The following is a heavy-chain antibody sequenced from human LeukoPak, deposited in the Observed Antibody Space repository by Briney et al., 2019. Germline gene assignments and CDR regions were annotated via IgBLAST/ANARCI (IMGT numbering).Heavy chain of an antibody. Sequence: GESLKISCKGSGYRFTSYWIGWVRQMPGKGLEWMGIIYPGDSDTRYSPSFQGQVTISADKSISTAYLQWSSLKASDTAMYYCASTEEGGSWYDAFDIWGQGTMVTVSS. CDR3: ASTEEGGSWYDAFDI. J-gene: IGHJ3*02. CDR1: GYRFTSYW. V-gene: IGHV5-51*01. D-gene: IGHD2-15*01. CDR2: IYPGDSDT.